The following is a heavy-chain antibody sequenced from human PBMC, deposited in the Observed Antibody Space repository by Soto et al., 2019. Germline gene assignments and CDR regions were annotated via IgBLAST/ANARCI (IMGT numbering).Heavy chain of an antibody. CDR3: ARGYNGSEKRYGMDV. CDR1: GYTSTHYD. Sequence: QVQLVQSGAEVKKPGASVKVSCKASGYTSTHYDINWVRQATGQGLEWMGWMNPNSGNTVYAQKYMGRVTMTRDTSKSTAYMELSSLTSDDTAVYYCARGYNGSEKRYGMDVWGQGTTVTVSS. D-gene: IGHD5-12*01. J-gene: IGHJ6*02. V-gene: IGHV1-8*01. CDR2: MNPNSGNT.